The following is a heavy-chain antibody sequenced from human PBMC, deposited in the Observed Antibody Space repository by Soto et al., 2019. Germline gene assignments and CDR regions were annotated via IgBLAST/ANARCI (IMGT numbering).Heavy chain of an antibody. CDR2: ISYDGSNK. CDR3: ARDGWLLQQGGVFDY. Sequence: GGSLRLSCAASGFTFSSYAMHWVRQAPGKGLEWVAVISYDGSNKYYADSVKGRFTISRDNSKNTLYLQMNSLRAEDTAVYYCARDGWLLQQGGVFDYWGQGTLVTVSS. CDR1: GFTFSSYA. D-gene: IGHD2-15*01. J-gene: IGHJ4*02. V-gene: IGHV3-30-3*01.